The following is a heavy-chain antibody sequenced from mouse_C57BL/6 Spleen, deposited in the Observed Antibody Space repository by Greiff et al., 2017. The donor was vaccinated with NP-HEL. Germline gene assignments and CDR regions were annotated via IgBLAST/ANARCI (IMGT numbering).Heavy chain of an antibody. J-gene: IGHJ1*03. CDR2: IHPNSGST. V-gene: IGHV1-64*01. D-gene: IGHD1-1*01. CDR1: GYTFTSYW. Sequence: QVQLQQPGAELVKPGASVKLSCKASGYTFTSYWMHWVKQRPGQGLEWIGMIHPNSGSTNYNEKFKSKATLTVDKSSSTAYMQLSSLTSEDTAVYYCAHYYGSSYGYFVVWGTGTAVTVSS. CDR3: AHYYGSSYGYFVV.